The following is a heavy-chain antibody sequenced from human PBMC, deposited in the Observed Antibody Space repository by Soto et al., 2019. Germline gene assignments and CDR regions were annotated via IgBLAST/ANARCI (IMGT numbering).Heavy chain of an antibody. D-gene: IGHD6-13*01. CDR3: ARGGIAAAAPPDY. CDR1: GGSISSGGYY. J-gene: IGHJ4*02. CDR2: IYYSAST. Sequence: QVQLQESGPGLVKLSQTLSLTCTVSGGSISSGGYYWSWIRQHPGKGLEWIGYIYYSASTYYNPSLKSRVTITVDTSKNQFSRKLSSVTAADTAVYYCARGGIAAAAPPDYWGQGTLVTVSS. V-gene: IGHV4-31*03.